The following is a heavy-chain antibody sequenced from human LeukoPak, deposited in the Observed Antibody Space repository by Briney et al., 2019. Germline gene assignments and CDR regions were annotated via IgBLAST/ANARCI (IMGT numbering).Heavy chain of an antibody. Sequence: PGGSLRLSCAASGFTFRNYWMTWVRQAPGKGLEWVANINQDGSERFYVDSAKGRFTISRDYAENSLFLQMNSLRAEDTAIYYCARLLDNIWGYWGQGTLVTVSA. D-gene: IGHD7-27*01. V-gene: IGHV3-7*03. CDR1: GFTFRNYW. CDR3: ARLLDNIWGY. CDR2: INQDGSER. J-gene: IGHJ4*02.